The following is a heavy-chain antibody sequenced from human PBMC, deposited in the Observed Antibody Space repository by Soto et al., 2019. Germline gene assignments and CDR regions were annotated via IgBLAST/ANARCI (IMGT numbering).Heavy chain of an antibody. CDR1: GFTFSSYG. J-gene: IGHJ4*02. CDR2: ISYDGSNK. V-gene: IGHV3-30*18. D-gene: IGHD3-9*01. CDR3: AKDHYDTLTGYYGPDY. Sequence: QVQLVESGGGVVQPGRSLRLSCAASGFTFSSYGIHWVRQAPGKWLEWVAVISYDGSNKYYADSVKGRFTISRDNSKNTLYLQMNSMRAEDTAVYYCAKDHYDTLTGYYGPDYWGQGTLVTVSS.